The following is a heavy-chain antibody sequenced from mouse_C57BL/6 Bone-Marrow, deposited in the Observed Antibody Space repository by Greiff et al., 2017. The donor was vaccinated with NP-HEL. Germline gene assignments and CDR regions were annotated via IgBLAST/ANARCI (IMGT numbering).Heavy chain of an antibody. CDR3: ARRDDGYYYFDY. V-gene: IGHV1-76*01. J-gene: IGHJ2*01. Sequence: VQLQQSGAELVRPGASVKLSCKASGYTFTDYYINWVKQRPGQGLEWIARIYPGSGNTYYNEKFKGKATLTAEKSSSTAYMQLSSLTSEDSAVYFCARRDDGYYYFDYWGQGTTLTVSS. D-gene: IGHD2-3*01. CDR1: GYTFTDYY. CDR2: IYPGSGNT.